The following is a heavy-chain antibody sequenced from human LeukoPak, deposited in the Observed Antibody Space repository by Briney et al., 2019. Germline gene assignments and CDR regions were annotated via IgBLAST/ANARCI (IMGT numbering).Heavy chain of an antibody. D-gene: IGHD3-22*01. Sequence: ASMKVSCKASGYTFTSYDINWVRQAPGQGLEWMGGIIPIFGTANYAQKFQGRVTITADESTSTAYMELSSLRSEDTAVYYCASGYYYDSSGYSAEFDYWGQGTLVTVSS. CDR3: ASGYYYDSSGYSAEFDY. V-gene: IGHV1-69*13. J-gene: IGHJ4*02. CDR2: IIPIFGTA. CDR1: GYTFTSYD.